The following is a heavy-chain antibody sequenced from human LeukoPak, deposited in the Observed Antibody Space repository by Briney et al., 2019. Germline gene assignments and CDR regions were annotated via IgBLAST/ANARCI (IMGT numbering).Heavy chain of an antibody. CDR2: INHSGST. Sequence: SETLSLTCAVYGGSFSGYYWGWIRQPPGKGLEWIGEINHSGSTNYNPSLKSRVTISVDTSKNQFSLKLSSVTAADTAVYYCARAPPLLWFGERTFSFDYWGQGTLVTVSS. V-gene: IGHV4-34*01. D-gene: IGHD3-10*01. CDR3: ARAPPLLWFGERTFSFDY. CDR1: GGSFSGYY. J-gene: IGHJ4*02.